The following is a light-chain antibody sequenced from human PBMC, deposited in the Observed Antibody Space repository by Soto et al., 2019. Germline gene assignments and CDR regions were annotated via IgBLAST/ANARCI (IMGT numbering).Light chain of an antibody. CDR3: EYYGSSIT. J-gene: IGKJ4*01. CDR2: GTS. Sequence: EIVLTQSPATLSLSPGERVTLSCRTSQTISNNHLAWYQQKPGQAPRLLIHGTSNRATGIPDRFSGSGSGTDFTLTFSRLEPEDFAVYYCEYYGSSITFGGGTTGDIK. V-gene: IGKV3-20*01. CDR1: QTISNNH.